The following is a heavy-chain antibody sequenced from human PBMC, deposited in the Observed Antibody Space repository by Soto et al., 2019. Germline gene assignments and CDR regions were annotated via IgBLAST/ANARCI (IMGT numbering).Heavy chain of an antibody. V-gene: IGHV3-11*01. CDR2: ISDSGSSI. CDR3: ARDTAFINSGFFDA. J-gene: IGHJ5*02. CDR1: EFTFSDYY. D-gene: IGHD3-22*01. Sequence: QVQLVESGGGLAKPGGYLSLSCAASEFTFSDYYMNWIRKAPGKGLEWVSYISDSGSSIFYADSVKGRFTISRDSDRKSLYLHMNSLRVEDTAVYYCARDTAFINSGFFDAWGQGTLVTVSS.